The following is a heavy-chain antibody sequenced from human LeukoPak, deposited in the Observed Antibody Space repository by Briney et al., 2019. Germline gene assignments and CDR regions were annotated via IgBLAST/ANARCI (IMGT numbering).Heavy chain of an antibody. CDR3: ARGRGYCSSTSCYAGWFDP. J-gene: IGHJ5*02. CDR2: INHSGST. CDR1: GGSFSAYY. V-gene: IGHV4-34*01. Sequence: PSETLSLTCAVYGGSFSAYYWSWIRQPPGKGLEWIGEINHSGSTNYNPSLKSRVTISVDTSKNQFSLKLSSVTAADTAVYYCARGRGYCSSTSCYAGWFDPWGQGTLVTVSS. D-gene: IGHD2-2*01.